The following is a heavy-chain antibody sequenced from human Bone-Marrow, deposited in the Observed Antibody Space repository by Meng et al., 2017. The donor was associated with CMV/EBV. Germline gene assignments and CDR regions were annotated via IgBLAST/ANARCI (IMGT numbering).Heavy chain of an antibody. CDR2: IYYSGST. CDR1: GGSISSGDYY. D-gene: IGHD2-2*01. Sequence: SETLSLTCTVSGGSISSGDYYWSWIRQPPGKGLEWIGYIYYSGSTYYNPSLKSRVTISVDTSKNQFSLKLSSVTAADTAVYYCARDPGRDIVVVPAAPWAAFDIWGQGTMVAASS. J-gene: IGHJ3*02. CDR3: ARDPGRDIVVVPAAPWAAFDI. V-gene: IGHV4-30-4*08.